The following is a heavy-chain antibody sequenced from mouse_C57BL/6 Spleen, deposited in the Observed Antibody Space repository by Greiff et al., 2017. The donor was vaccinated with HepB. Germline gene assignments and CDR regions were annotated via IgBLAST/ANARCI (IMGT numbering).Heavy chain of an antibody. V-gene: IGHV1-55*01. CDR2: IYPGSGST. Sequence: QVQLQQPGAELVKPGPPVTMSCKVSGFTFTSYGLTWVSQGPGQGLEWIGVIYPGSGSTNYNEKFKSKATLTIDTSSSTAYMQLRSRTAEDSAVYYCARSWDGAFDYWGQGTTLTVSS. D-gene: IGHD4-1*01. CDR3: ARSWDGAFDY. J-gene: IGHJ2*01. CDR1: GFTFTSYG.